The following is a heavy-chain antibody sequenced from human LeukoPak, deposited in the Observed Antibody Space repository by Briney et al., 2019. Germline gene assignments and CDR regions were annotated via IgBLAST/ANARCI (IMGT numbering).Heavy chain of an antibody. CDR3: AKDLRSLYESGNYGWFDP. J-gene: IGHJ5*02. V-gene: IGHV3-23*01. D-gene: IGHD3-10*01. Sequence: GESLRLSCAASGITFSNNAMRWVRQAPGKGPEWVSSISISGDSTYYADSVKGRFTISRDNSKNTLSLQMNILRAEDTAVYYCAKDLRSLYESGNYGWFDPWGQGALVTVSS. CDR2: ISISGDST. CDR1: GITFSNNA.